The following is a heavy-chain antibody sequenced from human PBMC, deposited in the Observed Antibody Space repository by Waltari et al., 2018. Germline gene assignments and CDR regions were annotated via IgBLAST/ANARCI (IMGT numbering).Heavy chain of an antibody. CDR2: MNPNSGNT. V-gene: IGHV1-8*02. J-gene: IGHJ4*02. CDR3: ASEPFYAR. D-gene: IGHD2-2*01. Sequence: QVQLVQSGAEVKKPGASVRVSCTASGYPFATYDINWVRQAPGQGLEYMGWMNPNSGNTSYAQKFQGRLTFTGDTSISTAYMELSSLTSEDTAVYYCASEPFYARWGQGTLVTVSS. CDR1: GYPFATYD.